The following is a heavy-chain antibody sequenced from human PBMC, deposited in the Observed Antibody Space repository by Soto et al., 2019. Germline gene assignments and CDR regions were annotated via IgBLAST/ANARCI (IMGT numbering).Heavy chain of an antibody. CDR1: GGSFSGYY. CDR2: INHSGST. J-gene: IGHJ6*02. V-gene: IGHV4-34*01. CDR3: ARLRLRFFLHYGMDV. Sequence: SETLSLTCAVYGGSFSGYYWSWIRQPPGKGLEWIGEINHSGSTNYNPSLKSRVTISVDTSKNQFSLKLSSVTAADTAVYYCARLRLRFFLHYGMDVWGQGTTVTVSS. D-gene: IGHD3-16*01.